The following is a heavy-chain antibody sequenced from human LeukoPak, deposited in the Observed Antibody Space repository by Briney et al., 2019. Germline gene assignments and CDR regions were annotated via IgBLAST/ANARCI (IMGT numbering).Heavy chain of an antibody. D-gene: IGHD4-17*01. CDR1: EFTFSSYS. CDR2: ISSSSSYI. Sequence: KPGGSLRLSCTVSEFTFSSYSMNWVRQAPGKGLEWVSSISSSSSYIYYADSVKGRFTISRDNAKNSLYLQMNSLRAEDTAVYYCAREGDYGDYNWFDPWGQGTLVTVSS. V-gene: IGHV3-21*01. J-gene: IGHJ5*02. CDR3: AREGDYGDYNWFDP.